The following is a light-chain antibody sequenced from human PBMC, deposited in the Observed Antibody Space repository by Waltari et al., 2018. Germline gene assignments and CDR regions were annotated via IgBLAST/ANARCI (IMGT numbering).Light chain of an antibody. Sequence: DIVMTQSPDSLAVSLGERATINCTSSQSVLYSSNNKNYLAWYQQNPGQPPKLLIYWASTRESGVPDRFSGSGSGTDFTLTISSLQAEDVAVYYCQQCYLTPYTFGQGTNLEIK. CDR1: QSVLYSSNNKNY. J-gene: IGKJ2*01. V-gene: IGKV4-1*01. CDR3: QQCYLTPYT. CDR2: WAS.